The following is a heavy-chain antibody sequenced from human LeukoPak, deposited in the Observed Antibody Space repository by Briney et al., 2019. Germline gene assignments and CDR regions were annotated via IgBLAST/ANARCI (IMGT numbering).Heavy chain of an antibody. J-gene: IGHJ6*02. Sequence: PGGSLRLSCAASGFTVSSSSMNWVRLGPGKGLEWVSVISSDGNIYYADSVKGRFTISRDNSRNTLSLQMHGLRADDTAVYYCARGQEQFSSPWQWGPRRKNFYYYGMDVWGQGTTVTVSS. CDR3: ARGQEQFSSPWQWGPRRKNFYYYGMDV. CDR1: GFTVSSSS. D-gene: IGHD6-19*01. V-gene: IGHV3-66*01. CDR2: ISSDGNI.